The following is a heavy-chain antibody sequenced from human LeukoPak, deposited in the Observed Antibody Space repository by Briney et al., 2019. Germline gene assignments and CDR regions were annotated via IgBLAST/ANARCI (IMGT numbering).Heavy chain of an antibody. CDR3: ATGYNSGRSDY. Sequence: SETLSLTCTVSGGSISSYYLSWIRQPPGKGLEWIGYIHYSGRSKYNPSLKSRVTMSVETPKNQFSLKLSSVTAADTAVYYCATGYNSGRSDYWGQGNLVTVSS. V-gene: IGHV4-59*01. CDR1: GGSISSYY. D-gene: IGHD6-19*01. J-gene: IGHJ4*02. CDR2: IHYSGRS.